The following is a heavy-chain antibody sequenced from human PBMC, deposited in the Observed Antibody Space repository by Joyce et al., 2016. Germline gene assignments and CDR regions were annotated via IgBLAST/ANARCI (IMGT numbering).Heavy chain of an antibody. CDR3: AHRPNSGYDPSAFDF. J-gene: IGHJ4*02. CDR2: IYWGDDK. Sequence: QITLKESGPTLVKPTQTLTLTCAFSGFSLSTRGVGVGWIRQLPGKALEWLALIYWGDDKRYRPSLKSRLTITKDTSRNQVLLTMTNMDPVDTATYYCAHRPNSGYDPSAFDFWGQGTLVTVSS. D-gene: IGHD5-12*01. V-gene: IGHV2-5*02. CDR1: GFSLSTRGVG.